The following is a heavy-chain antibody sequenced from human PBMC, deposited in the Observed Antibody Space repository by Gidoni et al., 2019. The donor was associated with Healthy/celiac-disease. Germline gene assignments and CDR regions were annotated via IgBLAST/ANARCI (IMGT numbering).Heavy chain of an antibody. Sequence: EVQLVESGGGLVKPGGSLSLSCAAPGFPFISYSMNWVRQAPGKGLEWVSSISSSSSYIYYADSVKGRFTISRDNAKNSLYLQMNSLRAEDTAVYYCARDPQGSGDEGSYWYFDLWGRGTLVTVSS. CDR3: ARDPQGSGDEGSYWYFDL. CDR1: GFPFISYS. CDR2: ISSSSSYI. D-gene: IGHD2-21*02. V-gene: IGHV3-21*01. J-gene: IGHJ2*01.